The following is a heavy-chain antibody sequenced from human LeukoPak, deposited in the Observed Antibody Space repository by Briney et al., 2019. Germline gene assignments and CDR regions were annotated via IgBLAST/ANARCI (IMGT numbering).Heavy chain of an antibody. CDR3: ARDRDIVVVPAVYLLPGGDYYYMDV. Sequence: TSVKVSCKASGYTFTSYGISWVRQAPGQGLEWIGWISAYNGNTNYAQKLQGRVTMTTDTSTSTAYMELRSMNSDDTAVYYCARDRDIVVVPAVYLLPGGDYYYMDVWGKGTTVTVSS. V-gene: IGHV1-18*01. CDR1: GYTFTSYG. D-gene: IGHD2-2*01. J-gene: IGHJ6*03. CDR2: ISAYNGNT.